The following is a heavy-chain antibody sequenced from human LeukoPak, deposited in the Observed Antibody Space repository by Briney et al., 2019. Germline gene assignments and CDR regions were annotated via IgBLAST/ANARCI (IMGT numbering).Heavy chain of an antibody. CDR1: GFTFSDYY. V-gene: IGHV3-11*01. CDR2: ISSSGSSI. CDR3: ARVTIIRGAKYFDP. J-gene: IGHJ5*02. Sequence: GGSLRLSCAASGFTFSDYYMSWIRQAPGKGLEWVSYISSSGSSIYYAESAKGRFTNSRDNARNSLYLQMNILRAEDTAVYYCARVTIIRGAKYFDPWGQGTLVTVSS. D-gene: IGHD3-10*01.